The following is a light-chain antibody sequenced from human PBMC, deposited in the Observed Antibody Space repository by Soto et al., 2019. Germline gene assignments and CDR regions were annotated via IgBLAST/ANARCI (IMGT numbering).Light chain of an antibody. J-gene: IGKJ3*01. CDR1: QDISNW. Sequence: DIQMTQSPSSVSASVGDRVTITCRASQDISNWLAWYQQKPGKAPKLLIYAASSLQTGVPSRFSGSGSGTDFTLTINSLQPEDFATYYCQQTDSFPPFTFGPGTKVDIK. CDR3: QQTDSFPPFT. CDR2: AAS. V-gene: IGKV1-12*01.